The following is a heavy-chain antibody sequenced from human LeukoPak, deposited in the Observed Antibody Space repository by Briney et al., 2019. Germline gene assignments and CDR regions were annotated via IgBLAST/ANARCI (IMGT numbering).Heavy chain of an antibody. Sequence: GGSLRLSCVASGFTVSSNYMSWVRQAPGKGLEWVSVFYSGGSTYYADSVKGRFTISRDNSKYTLYLQMNSLRAEDTAVYYCAGGYCSGGSCYVFDYWGQGTLVTVSS. CDR1: GFTVSSNY. D-gene: IGHD2-15*01. J-gene: IGHJ4*02. V-gene: IGHV3-53*01. CDR3: AGGYCSGGSCYVFDY. CDR2: FYSGGST.